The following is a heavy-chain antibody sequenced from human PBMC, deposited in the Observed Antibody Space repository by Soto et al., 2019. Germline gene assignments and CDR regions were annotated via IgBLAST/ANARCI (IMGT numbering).Heavy chain of an antibody. Sequence: SETLSLTCTVSGGSIRSSSYYWSWIRQPPGKGLEWIGYIYHSGSTYYNPSLKSRVTISVDRSKNQFSLKLSSVTAADTAVYYCARAHYGDYGYGMDVWGQGTTVTVSS. D-gene: IGHD4-17*01. CDR3: ARAHYGDYGYGMDV. J-gene: IGHJ6*02. CDR1: GGSIRSSSYY. V-gene: IGHV4-30-2*01. CDR2: IYHSGST.